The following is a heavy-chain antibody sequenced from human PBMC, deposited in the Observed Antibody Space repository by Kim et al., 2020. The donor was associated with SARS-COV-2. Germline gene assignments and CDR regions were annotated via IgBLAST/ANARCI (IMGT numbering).Heavy chain of an antibody. CDR1: GGSVSSGNYY. J-gene: IGHJ4*02. D-gene: IGHD2-2*01. CDR3: ARDPLSESSTDY. Sequence: SETLSLTCTVSGGSVSSGNYYWSWIRQPPGKGLEWIGYIYYSGSTTYNPSLKSRVTISVDTSKNQFSLKLSSVTAADTAVYYCARDPLSESSTDYCGQGTLVTVSS. V-gene: IGHV4-61*01. CDR2: IYYSGST.